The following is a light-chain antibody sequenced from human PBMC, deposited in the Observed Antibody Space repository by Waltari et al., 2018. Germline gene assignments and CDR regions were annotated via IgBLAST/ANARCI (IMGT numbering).Light chain of an antibody. CDR3: CSYGGSDNWV. CDR2: EVT. J-gene: IGLJ3*02. CDR1: SSDVARSDY. V-gene: IGLV2-8*01. Sequence: QSALTQLPSASGSPGRSVTISCTGPSSDVARSDYVPWYQHTPGKAPKLVIYEVTKRPSGVPDRFSGSKSGNTASLTVSGLQAEDEAIYYCCSYGGSDNWVFGGGTKLTVL.